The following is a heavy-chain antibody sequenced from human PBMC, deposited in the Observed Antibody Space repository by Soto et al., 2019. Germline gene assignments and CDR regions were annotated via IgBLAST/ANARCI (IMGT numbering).Heavy chain of an antibody. D-gene: IGHD3-10*01. CDR3: ARISLRITMVRGVGEYYYYYYGMDV. CDR2: ISAYNGKT. CDR1: GYTFTSYG. J-gene: IGHJ6*04. V-gene: IGHV1-18*01. Sequence: ASVKVSCKASGYTFTSYGISWVRQAPGQGLEWMGWISAYNGKTNYAQKIQGRVTMTTDTSTSTAYMELRSLRSDDTSVYYCARISLRITMVRGVGEYYYYYYGMDVWGKGTTVTVSS.